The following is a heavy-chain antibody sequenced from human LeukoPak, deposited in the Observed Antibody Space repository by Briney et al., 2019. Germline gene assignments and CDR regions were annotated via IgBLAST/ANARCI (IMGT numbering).Heavy chain of an antibody. CDR1: GFTFSSYA. D-gene: IGHD2-2*01. Sequence: PGRSLRLSCAASGFTFSSYAMHWVRQAPGKGLEWVAVISYDGSNKYYADSVKGRFTISRDNSKNTLYLQMNSLRAEDTAVYYCSSTSSGHDAFDIWGQGTMVTVSS. CDR3: SSTSSGHDAFDI. V-gene: IGHV3-30-3*01. CDR2: ISYDGSNK. J-gene: IGHJ3*02.